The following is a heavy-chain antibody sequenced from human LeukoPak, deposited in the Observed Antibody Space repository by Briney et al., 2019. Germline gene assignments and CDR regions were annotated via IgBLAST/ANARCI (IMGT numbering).Heavy chain of an antibody. V-gene: IGHV4-59*12. CDR1: GGSISSYY. Sequence: PSETLSLTCTVSGGSISSYYWSWIRQPPGKGLEWIGYIYYSGSTNYNPSLKSRVTISVDTSKNQFSLKLSSVTAADTAVYYCARDLGAAAGIYNWFDPWGQGTLVTVSS. CDR2: IYYSGST. J-gene: IGHJ5*02. CDR3: ARDLGAAAGIYNWFDP. D-gene: IGHD6-13*01.